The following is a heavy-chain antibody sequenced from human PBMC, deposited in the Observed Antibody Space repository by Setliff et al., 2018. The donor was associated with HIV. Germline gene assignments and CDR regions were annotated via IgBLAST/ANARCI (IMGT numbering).Heavy chain of an antibody. CDR3: ARGSGWCYYYMDV. CDR2: IYYNGNT. J-gene: IGHJ6*03. CDR1: GGSINSYY. D-gene: IGHD6-19*01. Sequence: SETLSLTCTVSGGSINSYYWSWIRQPPGKGLEWIAYIYYNGNTNYNPSLKSRVTISVDTSKDQFSLKLSSVTAADTAVYYCARGSGWCYYYMDVWGKGTTVTVSS. V-gene: IGHV4-59*12.